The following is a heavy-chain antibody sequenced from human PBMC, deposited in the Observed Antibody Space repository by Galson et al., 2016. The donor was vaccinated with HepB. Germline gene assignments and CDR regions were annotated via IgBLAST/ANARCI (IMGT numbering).Heavy chain of an antibody. CDR3: ARDGTGTGSYSGGFY. D-gene: IGHD1-26*01. CDR2: IDGESGII. J-gene: IGHJ4*02. V-gene: IGHV3-48*04. Sequence: SLRLSCAASGFTFSTYSMNWVRQSPGKGLEWIAYIDGESGIILYADSVKGRFIISRDNAENSLHLQMNTLRGEDTAVYYCARDGTGTGSYSGGFYWGQGALVTVSS. CDR1: GFTFSTYS.